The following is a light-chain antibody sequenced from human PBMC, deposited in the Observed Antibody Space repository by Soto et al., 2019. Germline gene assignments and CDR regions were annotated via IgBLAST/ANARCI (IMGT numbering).Light chain of an antibody. Sequence: QSALTQPASVSGSPGQSITISCTGSTSDVGGYNYVSWYQQHPGKAPKLMIYEVSNRPSGVSNRFSGSKSGNTASLTISGLQAEDEADYYCSSYTGSNRWVFGGGTKLTVL. CDR2: EVS. V-gene: IGLV2-14*01. CDR1: TSDVGGYNY. J-gene: IGLJ3*02. CDR3: SSYTGSNRWV.